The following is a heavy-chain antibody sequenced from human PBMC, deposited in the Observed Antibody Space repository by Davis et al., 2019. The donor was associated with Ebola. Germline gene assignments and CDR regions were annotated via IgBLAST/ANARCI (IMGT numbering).Heavy chain of an antibody. Sequence: GESLKISCAASPFTFSSYGMHWVRQAPGKGLEWVAVISYDGSNKYYADSVKGRFTISRDNAKNSLYLQMNSLRDEDTAVYYCGVPTFDYWGQGTLVTVSS. CDR2: ISYDGSNK. CDR1: PFTFSSYG. J-gene: IGHJ4*02. CDR3: GVPTFDY. V-gene: IGHV3-30*03.